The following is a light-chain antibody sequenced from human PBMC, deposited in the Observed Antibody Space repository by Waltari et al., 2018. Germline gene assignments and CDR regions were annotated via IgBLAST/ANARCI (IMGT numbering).Light chain of an antibody. CDR3: QQTYTSPWT. Sequence: DIHMSQSPSSLSASVGERVTITCRASQPINNFLNWYHQTPGEAPKVLIYSASTLHTGVPSRFSGRGSGTYFTLSSNSLQPEDFGIYYCQQTYTSPWTFGQGTTVEVK. CDR1: QPINNF. CDR2: SAS. J-gene: IGKJ1*01. V-gene: IGKV1-39*01.